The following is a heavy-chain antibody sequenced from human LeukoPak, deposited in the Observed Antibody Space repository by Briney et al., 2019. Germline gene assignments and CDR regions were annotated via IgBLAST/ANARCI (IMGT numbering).Heavy chain of an antibody. D-gene: IGHD3-22*01. CDR1: GFTFSSYA. CDR3: ARGLDYYDSSGYYPTYYYYGMDV. J-gene: IGHJ6*02. V-gene: IGHV3-30-3*01. CDR2: ISYDGSNK. Sequence: GGSLRLSCAASGFTFSSYAMHWVRQAPGKGLEWVAVISYDGSNKYYADSVKGRFTISRDNSKNTPYLQMNSLRAEDTAVYYCARGLDYYDSSGYYPTYYYYGMDVWGQGTTVTVSS.